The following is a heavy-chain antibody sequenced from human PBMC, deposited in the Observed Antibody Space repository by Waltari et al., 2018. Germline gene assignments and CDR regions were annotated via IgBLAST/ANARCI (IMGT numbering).Heavy chain of an antibody. V-gene: IGHV4-34*01. Sequence: QVQLQQWGAGLLKPSETLSLTCAVYGGSFSGYYWSWIRQPPGKGLEWIGEINHSGSTNYNPSLKSRVTISVDTSKNQFSLKLSSVTAADTAVYYCAREELMYYYDSSGYYSNWGQGTLVTVSS. CDR1: GGSFSGYY. CDR3: AREELMYYYDSSGYYSN. D-gene: IGHD3-22*01. CDR2: INHSGST. J-gene: IGHJ4*02.